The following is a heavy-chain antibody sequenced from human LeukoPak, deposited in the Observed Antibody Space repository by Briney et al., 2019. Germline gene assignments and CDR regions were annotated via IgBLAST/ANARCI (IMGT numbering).Heavy chain of an antibody. D-gene: IGHD5-12*01. CDR3: ARDLGGYSGPSAY. Sequence: LSLTCAVYGGSFSGYYWSWIRQPPGKGLEWVSYISTSGSTIHYADSVRGRFTISRDNAKNSLYLQMNSLRADDTAVYYCARDLGGYSGPSAYWGQGALVTVSS. CDR2: ISTSGSTI. V-gene: IGHV3-11*01. CDR1: GGSFSGYY. J-gene: IGHJ4*02.